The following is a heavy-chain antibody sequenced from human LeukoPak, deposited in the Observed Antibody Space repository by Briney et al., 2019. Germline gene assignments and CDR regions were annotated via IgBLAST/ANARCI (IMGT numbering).Heavy chain of an antibody. CDR3: AKEVIAAAYYGMDV. V-gene: IGHV3-23*01. CDR2: ISGGGGST. Sequence: GGSLRLSCVASGFTFNNYAMNWVRQAPGKGLEWVSVISGGGGSTYYADSVKGRFAISRDNSKNTLYLQMNSLRAQDTAVYYCAKEVIAAAYYGMDVWGQGTTVTVSS. D-gene: IGHD6-13*01. CDR1: GFTFNNYA. J-gene: IGHJ6*02.